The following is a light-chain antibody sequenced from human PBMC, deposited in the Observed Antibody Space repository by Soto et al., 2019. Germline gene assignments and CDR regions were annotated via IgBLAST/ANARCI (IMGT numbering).Light chain of an antibody. J-gene: IGKJ1*01. CDR1: QSVSSN. V-gene: IGKV3-15*01. CDR3: RQYNNWPGT. Sequence: EIVMTQSPATLSVSPGERATISCRASQSVSSNLAWYQQKPGRAPRLLIYGASTRATGIPARFSGSGSGTEFTLTISSLQSEDFAVYYCRQYNNWPGTFGQGTKV. CDR2: GAS.